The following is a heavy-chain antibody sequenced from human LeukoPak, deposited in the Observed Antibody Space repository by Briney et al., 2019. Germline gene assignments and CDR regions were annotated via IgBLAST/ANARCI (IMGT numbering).Heavy chain of an antibody. D-gene: IGHD3-3*01. CDR2: IFYNGNT. CDR1: GDSISSSGYS. Sequence: PSETLSLTCTVSGDSISSSGYSWSWIRHHPGEGLEWIGCIFYNGNTYFDSSLKSRVTMSVHTSKNQFFLRLTSVTAADTAVYYCARLGAGPTYYDFWSGYSSFYFDYWGQGTLVTVSS. V-gene: IGHV4-31*03. J-gene: IGHJ4*02. CDR3: ARLGAGPTYYDFWSGYSSFYFDY.